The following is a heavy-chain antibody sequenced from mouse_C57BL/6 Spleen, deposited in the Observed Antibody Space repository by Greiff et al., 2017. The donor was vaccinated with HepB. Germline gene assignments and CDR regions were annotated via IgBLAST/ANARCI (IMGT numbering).Heavy chain of an antibody. CDR2: INPNNGGT. CDR3: ARGGTRGAWFAY. CDR1: GYTFTDYN. Sequence: EVKLMESGPELVKPGASVKIPCKASGYTFTDYNMDWVKQSHGKSLEWIGDINPNNGGTIYNQKFKGKATLTVDKSSSTAYRELRSLTSEDTAVYYCARGGTRGAWFAYWGQGTLVTVSA. D-gene: IGHD3-3*01. V-gene: IGHV1-18*01. J-gene: IGHJ3*01.